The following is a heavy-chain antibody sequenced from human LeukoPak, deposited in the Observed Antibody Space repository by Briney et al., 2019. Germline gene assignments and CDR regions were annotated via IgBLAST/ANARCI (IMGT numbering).Heavy chain of an antibody. CDR2: IFYSGNT. Sequence: SETLSLTCTVSGGSISSSSYYWGWIRQPPGKGLEWIGSIFYSGNTYDNPSLKSRVTISVDTSKNQFSLKLNSVTAADTAVYYCARSNVHSSGYYWGKWFDPWGQGTLVTVSS. D-gene: IGHD3-22*01. J-gene: IGHJ5*02. CDR3: ARSNVHSSGYYWGKWFDP. V-gene: IGHV4-39*01. CDR1: GGSISSSSYY.